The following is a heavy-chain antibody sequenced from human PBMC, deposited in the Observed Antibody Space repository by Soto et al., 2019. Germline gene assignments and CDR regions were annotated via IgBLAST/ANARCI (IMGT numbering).Heavy chain of an antibody. D-gene: IGHD2-8*02. V-gene: IGHV1-18*01. J-gene: IGHJ5*02. CDR1: GYTFSSYG. CDR3: ARLNGYSTGWSAT. Sequence: QVHLVQSGAEVKKPGASVKVSCKTSGYTFSSYGIMWVRQAPRQGLECMGWISTFNGNAHYAQNLQDRVTMTTDTSTSTVYLELTSLTSDDTGVYYCARLNGYSTGWSATWGQGTLVTVSS. CDR2: ISTFNGNA.